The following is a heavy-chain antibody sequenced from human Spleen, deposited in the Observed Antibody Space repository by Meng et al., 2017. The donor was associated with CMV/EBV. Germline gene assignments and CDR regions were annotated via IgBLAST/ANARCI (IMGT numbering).Heavy chain of an antibody. CDR1: GGSFSGYY. CDR3: ARGRYCGGDCYFQYFQH. D-gene: IGHD2-21*01. CDR2: INHSGST. J-gene: IGHJ1*01. V-gene: IGHV4-34*01. Sequence: GGSFSGYYWSWIRPPPGKGLEWIGEINHSGSTNYNPSLKSRVTISVDTSKNQFSLKLSSVTAADTAVYYCARGRYCGGDCYFQYFQHWGQGTLVTVSS.